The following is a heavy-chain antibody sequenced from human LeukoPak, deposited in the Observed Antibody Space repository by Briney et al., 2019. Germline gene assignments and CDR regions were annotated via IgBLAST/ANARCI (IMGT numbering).Heavy chain of an antibody. V-gene: IGHV3-33*01. CDR2: IWYDGSNK. Sequence: PGGSLRLSCAASGFTFSSYGMHWVRQAPGKGLEWVAVIWYDGSNKYYADSVKGRFTISRDNSKNTLYLQMNSLRAEDTAVYYCARGNHSWVFDYWGQGTLVTVSS. CDR1: GFTFSSYG. CDR3: ARGNHSWVFDY. D-gene: IGHD1-14*01. J-gene: IGHJ4*02.